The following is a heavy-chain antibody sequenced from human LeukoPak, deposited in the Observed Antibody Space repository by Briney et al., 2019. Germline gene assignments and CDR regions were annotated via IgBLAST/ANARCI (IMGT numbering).Heavy chain of an antibody. CDR2: ISSSGST. J-gene: IGHJ4*02. CDR3: ARATVTGYYFDY. CDR1: GDSISSGDYY. D-gene: IGHD4-17*01. V-gene: IGHV4-61*02. Sequence: SETLSLTCTVSGDSISSGDYYWSWIRQPAGKGLEWIGRISSSGSTNYNPSLKSRVTISVDTSKNQFSLKLSSVTAADTAVYYCARATVTGYYFDYWGQGVLVTVSS.